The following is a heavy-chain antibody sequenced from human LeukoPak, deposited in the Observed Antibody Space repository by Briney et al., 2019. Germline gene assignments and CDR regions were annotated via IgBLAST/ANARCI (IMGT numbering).Heavy chain of an antibody. D-gene: IGHD2-15*01. Sequence: ASVKVSCKASGYTFSSYGISWVRQAPGQGLEWMGWISGYNDSTKYAQKLQGRVTMTTDTSTSTAYMELRSLRTDDTAVYYCARDWYCSGGSCYDCFDPWGQGTLVTVSS. CDR3: ARDWYCSGGSCYDCFDP. CDR2: ISGYNDST. V-gene: IGHV1-18*01. CDR1: GYTFSSYG. J-gene: IGHJ5*02.